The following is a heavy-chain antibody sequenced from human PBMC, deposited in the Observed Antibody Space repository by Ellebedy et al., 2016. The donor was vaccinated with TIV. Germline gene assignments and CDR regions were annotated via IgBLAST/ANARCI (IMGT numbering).Heavy chain of an antibody. Sequence: GESLKISXAASGFTFSSYAMSWVRQTPGKGLEWVSTISVSGGSTYYADSVKGRFTISRDNSENTLYLQMSSLRPEDTAVYYCAKGLDYGDTRYFDVWGRGTLVTVSS. D-gene: IGHD4-17*01. CDR2: ISVSGGST. J-gene: IGHJ2*01. V-gene: IGHV3-23*01. CDR1: GFTFSSYA. CDR3: AKGLDYGDTRYFDV.